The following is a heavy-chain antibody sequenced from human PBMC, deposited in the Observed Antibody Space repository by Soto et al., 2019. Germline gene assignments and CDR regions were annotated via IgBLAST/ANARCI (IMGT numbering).Heavy chain of an antibody. CDR2: MSHSGGT. J-gene: IGHJ3*02. V-gene: IGHV4-34*01. CDR3: ARVERGTATTVVDAFDI. D-gene: IGHD1-1*01. CDR1: GGSVSSGSYY. Sequence: QVQLQQWGAGLLKPSETLSLTCAVYGGSVSSGSYYWSWIRQPPGKGLEWIGEMSHSGGTQFNPSLQSRVTISVDTSKNQFSLKMSFVTAADTALYYCARVERGTATTVVDAFDIWGPGTMVTVSS.